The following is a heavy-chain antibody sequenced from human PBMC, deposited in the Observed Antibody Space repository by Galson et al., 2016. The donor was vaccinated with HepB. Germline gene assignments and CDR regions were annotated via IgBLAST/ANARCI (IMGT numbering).Heavy chain of an antibody. Sequence: PALVKPTQTLTLTCTFSGFSLTTIGVGVGWIRQPPGKALEWLAIIYWDDDTRYSPSLRTRLSITKDTSKNQVILTMTYMDPVDTATYYCAHSAYDYGHTRRFDFWGQGALVTVSS. CDR2: IYWDDDT. CDR3: AHSAYDYGHTRRFDF. CDR1: GFSLTTIGVG. V-gene: IGHV2-5*02. D-gene: IGHD4/OR15-4a*01. J-gene: IGHJ4*02.